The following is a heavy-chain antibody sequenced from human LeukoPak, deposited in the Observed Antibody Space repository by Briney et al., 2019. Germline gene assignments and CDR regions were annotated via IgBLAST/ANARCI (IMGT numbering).Heavy chain of an antibody. CDR1: EFTFSTYN. D-gene: IGHD2-2*01. CDR2: ISSSSTTI. V-gene: IGHV3-48*02. CDR3: ASSRDQIDY. J-gene: IGHJ4*02. Sequence: GGSLRLSCAASEFTFSTYNMNWVRQAPGKGLEWVSYISSSSTTIYYADSVKGRFTISRDNAKNSLYLQMNSLRDEDTAVYYCASSRDQIDYWGQGTLVTVSS.